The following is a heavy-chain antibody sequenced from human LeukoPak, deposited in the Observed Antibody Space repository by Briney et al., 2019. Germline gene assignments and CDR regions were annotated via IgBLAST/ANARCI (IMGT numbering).Heavy chain of an antibody. Sequence: PSETLSLTCTDSGGSISSSYYYWGWIRQPPGKGLEWIGFIYDSGSTNYNPSLYSRLTISVDTSKNQFSLKLTSVTAADTAVYYCARDRRGYGSFDSWGQGTLVTVSS. J-gene: IGHJ4*02. D-gene: IGHD5-18*01. CDR3: ARDRRGYGSFDS. V-gene: IGHV4-39*07. CDR1: GGSISSSYYY. CDR2: IYDSGST.